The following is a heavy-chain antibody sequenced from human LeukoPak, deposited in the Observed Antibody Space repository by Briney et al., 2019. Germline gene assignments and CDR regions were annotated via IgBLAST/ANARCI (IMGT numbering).Heavy chain of an antibody. CDR3: AKAVQWLAQYFDY. Sequence: GGSLRLSCAASGFTFSNYAMSWVRQAPGKGLEWVSGISGTGTSTYYAESVKGRFTVSRDNSKNTLYLQMNSLRAEVTAVYYCAKAVQWLAQYFDYWGQGTLVTISS. D-gene: IGHD6-19*01. CDR2: ISGTGTST. V-gene: IGHV3-23*01. J-gene: IGHJ4*02. CDR1: GFTFSNYA.